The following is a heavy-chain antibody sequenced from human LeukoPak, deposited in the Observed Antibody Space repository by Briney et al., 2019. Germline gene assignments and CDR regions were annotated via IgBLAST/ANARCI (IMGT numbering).Heavy chain of an antibody. Sequence: GGSLRLSCAGSGFTFSSYAIHWLRQAPGKGLEYVSSISSNGGSTHYANSVKGRFTISRDNSKNTLYLQMGSLRTEDMAVYYCARGLHSGIAAENLEYWGHGTLVTVSS. CDR1: GFTFSSYA. D-gene: IGHD6-25*01. CDR3: ARGLHSGIAAENLEY. V-gene: IGHV3-64*01. J-gene: IGHJ4*01. CDR2: ISSNGGST.